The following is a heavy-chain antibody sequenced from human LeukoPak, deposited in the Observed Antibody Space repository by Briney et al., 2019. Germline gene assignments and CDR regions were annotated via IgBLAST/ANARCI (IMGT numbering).Heavy chain of an antibody. CDR3: AGYCSSTSCYDSGY. D-gene: IGHD2-2*01. CDR1: GGTFSSYA. V-gene: IGHV1-69*13. CDR2: IIPIFGTA. J-gene: IGHJ4*02. Sequence: SVKVSCKASGGTFSSYAISWVRQAPGQGLEWMGGIIPIFGTANYAQKFQGRVTITADESTSTAYMELSSLRSEDTAVYNCAGYCSSTSCYDSGYWGQGTLVTVSS.